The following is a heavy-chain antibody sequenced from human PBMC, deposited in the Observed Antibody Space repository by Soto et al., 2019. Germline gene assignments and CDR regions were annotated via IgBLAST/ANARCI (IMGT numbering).Heavy chain of an antibody. J-gene: IGHJ4*02. D-gene: IGHD6-19*01. CDR2: IYPTGSN. Sequence: QVQLQESGPGLVKPSETLSLTCTVSGGAINSYYWSWIRQPAGKGLEWIGRIYPTGSNKYNPSLKSRVTISLDTSENQFSLKLSSVTAADTAVYYCAKYTRSTGWLDSWGQGTLVTVSS. CDR3: AKYTRSTGWLDS. CDR1: GGAINSYY. V-gene: IGHV4-4*07.